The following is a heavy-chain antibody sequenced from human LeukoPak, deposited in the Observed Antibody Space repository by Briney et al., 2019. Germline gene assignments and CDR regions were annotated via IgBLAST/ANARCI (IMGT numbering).Heavy chain of an antibody. D-gene: IGHD6-19*01. CDR3: ARDTYSSGNDAFDI. J-gene: IGHJ3*02. V-gene: IGHV1-18*01. CDR2: ISAYNGNT. Sequence: ASVKVSCKASGYTFTSYGISWVRQAPGQGLEWMGWISAYNGNTNYAQELQGRVTMTTDTSTSTAYMELRSLRSDDTAVYYCARDTYSSGNDAFDIWGQGTMVTVSS. CDR1: GYTFTSYG.